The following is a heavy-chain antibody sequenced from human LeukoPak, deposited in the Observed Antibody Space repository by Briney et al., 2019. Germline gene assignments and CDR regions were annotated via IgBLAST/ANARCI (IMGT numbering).Heavy chain of an antibody. V-gene: IGHV4-61*02. Sequence: SQTLTLTCIVYGDSVSSGTYYWTWLRQTAGKGLEWIGRIHTSGNTNYSPSLKSRVTISRDTSKNQFSLRLTSVTAADTAVYYCVRDWNGDYFDYWGQGTLVTVSS. J-gene: IGHJ4*02. D-gene: IGHD1-1*01. CDR1: GDSVSSGTYY. CDR2: IHTSGNT. CDR3: VRDWNGDYFDY.